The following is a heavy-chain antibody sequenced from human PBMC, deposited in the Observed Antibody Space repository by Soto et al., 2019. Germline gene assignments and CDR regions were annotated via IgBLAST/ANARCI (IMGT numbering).Heavy chain of an antibody. V-gene: IGHV4-34*01. J-gene: IGHJ6*03. D-gene: IGHD3-3*01. CDR2: INHSGST. CDR3: ARTSGYPDYYYYYMDV. CDR1: GGSFSGYY. Sequence: SETLSLTCAVYGGSFSGYYWSWIRQPPGKGLEWIGEINHSGSTNYNPSLKSRVTISVDTSKNQFSLKLSSVTAADTAVYYCARTSGYPDYYYYYMDVWGKGTTVTVSS.